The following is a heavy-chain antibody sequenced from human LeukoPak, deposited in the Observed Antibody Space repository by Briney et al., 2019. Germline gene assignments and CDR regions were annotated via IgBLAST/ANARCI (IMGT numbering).Heavy chain of an antibody. CDR1: GYTFTSYD. V-gene: IGHV1-8*03. D-gene: IGHD3-3*01. J-gene: IGHJ6*03. CDR3: ARSGLRHDLGVDYYYYMDV. CDR2: MNPNSGNT. Sequence: ASVKVSCKASGYTFTSYDINWVRQATGQGLEWMGWMNPNSGNTGYAQKFQGRVTITRNTSISTAYMELSSLRSEDTAVYYCARSGLRHDLGVDYYYYMDVWGKGTTVTVSS.